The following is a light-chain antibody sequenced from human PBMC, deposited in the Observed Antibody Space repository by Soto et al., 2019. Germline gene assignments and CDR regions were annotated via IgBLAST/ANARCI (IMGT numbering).Light chain of an antibody. Sequence: QSVLTQPPSVSAAPGHEVTISCSGSSSNIGTYYVSWYQQLPGTAPKLLIYDNNKRPSGIPDRFSGSKSGASATLGIAGLQAGDEADYYCGTWDSSLRAYVFGTGTKVTV. CDR1: SSNIGTYY. J-gene: IGLJ1*01. CDR2: DNN. CDR3: GTWDSSLRAYV. V-gene: IGLV1-51*01.